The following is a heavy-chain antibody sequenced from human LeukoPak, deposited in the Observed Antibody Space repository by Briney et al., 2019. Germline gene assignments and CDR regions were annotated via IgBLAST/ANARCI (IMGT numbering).Heavy chain of an antibody. V-gene: IGHV4-39*01. CDR1: GGSISSSSYY. Sequence: NPSETLSLTCTVSGGSISSSSYYWGWIRQPPGKGLEWIGSIYYSGSTYYNPSLKSRVTISVDTSKNQFSLKLSSVTAADTAVYYCARLVVVPAAIGSDYFDYWGQGTLVTVSS. CDR2: IYYSGST. J-gene: IGHJ4*02. CDR3: ARLVVVPAAIGSDYFDY. D-gene: IGHD2-2*01.